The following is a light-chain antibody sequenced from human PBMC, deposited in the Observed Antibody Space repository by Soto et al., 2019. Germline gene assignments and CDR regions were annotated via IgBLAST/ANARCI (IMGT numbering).Light chain of an antibody. J-gene: IGLJ2*01. CDR2: EVS. V-gene: IGLV2-8*01. CDR1: SSDVGGYNY. CDR3: SSYAGSNNFVV. Sequence: QSVLTQPPSASGSPGQSVTISCTGTSSDVGGYNYVSWYQQPPGKAPKLMFYEVSKRPSGVPDRFAGSKSGNTASLPVSGRQAEEEAAYYCSSYAGSNNFVVFGGGTKLTVL.